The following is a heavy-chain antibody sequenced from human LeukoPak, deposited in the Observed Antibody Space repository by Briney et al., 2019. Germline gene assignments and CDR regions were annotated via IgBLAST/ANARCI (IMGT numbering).Heavy chain of an antibody. CDR2: IYHSGST. D-gene: IGHD3-22*01. Sequence: SETLSLTCTVSGGSISSGGYSWSWIRQPPGKGLEWIGYIYHSGSTYYNPSLKSRVTISVDTSKNQFSLKLSSVTAADTAVYYCVRIRGGGDSSGFHYYFDYWGQGTLVTVSS. J-gene: IGHJ4*02. CDR3: VRIRGGGDSSGFHYYFDY. CDR1: GGSISSGGYS. V-gene: IGHV4-30-2*05.